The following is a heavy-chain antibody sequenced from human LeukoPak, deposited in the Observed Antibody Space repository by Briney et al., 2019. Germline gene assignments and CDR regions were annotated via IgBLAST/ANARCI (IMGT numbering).Heavy chain of an antibody. V-gene: IGHV3-23*01. J-gene: IGHJ4*02. CDR2: ISGSGGST. CDR1: GFTFSSYA. D-gene: IGHD1-26*01. Sequence: GGSLRLSCAASGFTFSSYAMSWVRQAPGKGLEWVSGISGSGGSTYYADSVKGRFTISRDNSKNTLYLQMNSLRAEDTAVYYCARAPGGIVGATTYFSDYWGQGTLVTVSS. CDR3: ARAPGGIVGATTYFSDY.